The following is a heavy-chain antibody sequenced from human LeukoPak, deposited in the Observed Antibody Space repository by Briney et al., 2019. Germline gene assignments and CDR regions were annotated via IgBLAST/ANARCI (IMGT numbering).Heavy chain of an antibody. Sequence: SETLSLTCAVSGGSISSSNWWSWVRQPPGKGLEWIGEIYHSGSTNYNPSLKSRVTISVDTSKNQFSLKLSSVTAADTAVYYCARGVGATPSGYYYYYMDVWGKGTTVTISS. CDR2: IYHSGST. J-gene: IGHJ6*03. D-gene: IGHD1-26*01. CDR3: ARGVGATPSGYYYYYMDV. CDR1: GGSISSSNW. V-gene: IGHV4-4*02.